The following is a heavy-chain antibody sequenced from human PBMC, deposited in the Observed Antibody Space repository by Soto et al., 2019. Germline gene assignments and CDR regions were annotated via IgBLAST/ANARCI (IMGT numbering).Heavy chain of an antibody. Sequence: PSETLSLTCSVSGGSISSSNWWSWVRQPPGKGLEWIGEIYHSGSTNYNPSLKSRVTISVDKSKNQFSLKLSSVTAADTAVYYCARDGIVATISRGGMDVWGQGTTVTVSS. V-gene: IGHV4-4*02. CDR2: IYHSGST. CDR3: ARDGIVATISRGGMDV. J-gene: IGHJ6*02. CDR1: GGSISSSNW. D-gene: IGHD5-12*01.